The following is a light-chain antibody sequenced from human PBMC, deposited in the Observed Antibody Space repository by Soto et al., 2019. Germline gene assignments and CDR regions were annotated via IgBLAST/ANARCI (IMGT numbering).Light chain of an antibody. CDR3: QQYDIWPPYT. CDR2: DAS. CDR1: QSVSSY. J-gene: IGKJ2*01. V-gene: IGKV3-11*01. Sequence: EIVLTQSPATLSLSPGERVTLSCRASQSVSSYLAWYQQKPGQAPRLLIYDASNRATGIPARFSGGGSGTEFTVTISSLQSEDFAIYYCQQYDIWPPYTFGQGTKVDIK.